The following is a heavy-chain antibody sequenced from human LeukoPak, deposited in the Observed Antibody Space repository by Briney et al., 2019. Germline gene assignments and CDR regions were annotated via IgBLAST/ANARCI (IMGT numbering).Heavy chain of an antibody. Sequence: GESLKISCKGSGYTFNSYWIGWVRQKPGKGLEWMGIIHPGDSDTRYSPSFQGQVTISADKSISTAYLQWSSLMASDTAMYYCARRTYGDGDYYFDYWGQGTLVTVSS. J-gene: IGHJ4*02. V-gene: IGHV5-51*01. CDR1: GYTFNSYW. CDR2: IHPGDSDT. D-gene: IGHD4-17*01. CDR3: ARRTYGDGDYYFDY.